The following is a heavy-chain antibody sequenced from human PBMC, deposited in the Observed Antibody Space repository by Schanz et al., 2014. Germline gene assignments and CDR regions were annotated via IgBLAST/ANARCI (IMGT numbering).Heavy chain of an antibody. CDR1: GITFSDYA. CDR3: AKDRGGDYEVSYYYGMDV. J-gene: IGHJ6*02. CDR2: ISGNGGEK. D-gene: IGHD4-17*01. V-gene: IGHV3-30*04. Sequence: VQLVESGGALEQPGGSLRLSCAASGITFSDYAMSWVRQAPGKGLRCVAVISGNGGEKYYADSVKGRFTISRDNSENTLFLEMNSLRNEDTAVYYCAKDRGGDYEVSYYYGMDVWGQGTTVTVSS.